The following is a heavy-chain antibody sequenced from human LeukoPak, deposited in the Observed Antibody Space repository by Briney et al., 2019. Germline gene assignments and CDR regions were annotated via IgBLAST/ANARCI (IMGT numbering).Heavy chain of an antibody. CDR1: GGSISTYY. Sequence: SETLSLTCTVSGGSISTYYWSWIRQPPGKGLEWIGSIYYSGSTYYNPSLKSRVTMSVDTSKNQFSLKLSSVTAADTAVYYCARSGYSSGELDYWGQGTLVTVSS. CDR2: IYYSGST. CDR3: ARSGYSSGELDY. V-gene: IGHV4-59*04. D-gene: IGHD6-19*01. J-gene: IGHJ4*02.